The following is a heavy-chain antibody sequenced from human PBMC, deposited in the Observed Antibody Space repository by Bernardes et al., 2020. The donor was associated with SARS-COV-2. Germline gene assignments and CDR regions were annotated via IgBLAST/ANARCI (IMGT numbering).Heavy chain of an antibody. CDR2: IIHGGSS. V-gene: IGHV4-34*12. CDR3: AVAPPYYYGAGSYYN. Sequence: ETLSLTCAVYGGSFSGYYWSWIRQPPGKGLEWIGEIIHGGSSNYNPSLKSRVTISVDMSKAQLSLKLSSVTAADTAVYYCAVAPPYYYGAGSYYNWGQGTLVTVSS. CDR1: GGSFSGYY. J-gene: IGHJ4*02. D-gene: IGHD3-10*01.